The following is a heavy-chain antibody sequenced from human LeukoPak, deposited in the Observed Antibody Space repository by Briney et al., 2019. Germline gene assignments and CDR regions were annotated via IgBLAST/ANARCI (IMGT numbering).Heavy chain of an antibody. V-gene: IGHV3-23*01. CDR2: ISGSGGST. J-gene: IGHJ4*02. CDR1: GFTFSSYG. CDR3: AKRASNRVITFFDY. D-gene: IGHD3-16*02. Sequence: GGSLRLSCAASGFTFSSYGMHWVRQAPGKGLEWVSAISGSGGSTYYADSVKGRFTISRDNSKNTLYLQMNSLRAEDTAVYYCAKRASNRVITFFDYWGQGTLVTVSS.